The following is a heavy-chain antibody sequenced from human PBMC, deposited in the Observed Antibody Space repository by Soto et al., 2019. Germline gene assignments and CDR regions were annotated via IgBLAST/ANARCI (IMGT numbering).Heavy chain of an antibody. CDR1: GGTFDNFI. Sequence: QVQLVQSGAEVKEPGSSVRVSCKASGGTFDNFIMNWVRQTPGRGLEWMGGIVPMLGTPTYAEKFKGRVTISATGSTSTMYMEVTSLRSEDTAIYYCARNGTYSSSLSQYSGMDVWGHGTTVTVSS. D-gene: IGHD1-26*01. V-gene: IGHV1-69*01. CDR2: IVPMLGTP. CDR3: ARNGTYSSSLSQYSGMDV. J-gene: IGHJ6*02.